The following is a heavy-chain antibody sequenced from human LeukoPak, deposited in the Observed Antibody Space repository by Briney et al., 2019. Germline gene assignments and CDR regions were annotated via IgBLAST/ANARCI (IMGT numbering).Heavy chain of an antibody. CDR2: IKQDGSEK. Sequence: GGSLRLSCAASGFTFSSYWMSWVRQAPGKGLEWVANIKQDGSEKYYVDSVKGRFTISRDNAKNSLYLQTNSLRAEDTAVYYCARVCPTMIVVVNRPYYYYYMDVWGKGTTVTVSS. D-gene: IGHD3-22*01. J-gene: IGHJ6*03. CDR1: GFTFSSYW. V-gene: IGHV3-7*01. CDR3: ARVCPTMIVVVNRPYYYYYMDV.